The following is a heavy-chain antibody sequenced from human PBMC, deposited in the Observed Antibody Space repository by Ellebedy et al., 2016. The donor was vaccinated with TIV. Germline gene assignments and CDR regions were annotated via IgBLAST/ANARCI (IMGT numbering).Heavy chain of an antibody. CDR1: GDSISSGGYY. D-gene: IGHD5-18*01. CDR2: IYYSGTT. J-gene: IGHJ4*02. CDR3: VRAIDTAIVIYY. Sequence: SETLSLTCSVSGDSISSGGYYWGWVRQPPGKGLEWIGHIYYSGTTYYNPSLKSRVDISVDMSENHFSLKMTSVTAADTAMYYCVRAIDTAIVIYYWGQGTLVTVSS. V-gene: IGHV4-31*03.